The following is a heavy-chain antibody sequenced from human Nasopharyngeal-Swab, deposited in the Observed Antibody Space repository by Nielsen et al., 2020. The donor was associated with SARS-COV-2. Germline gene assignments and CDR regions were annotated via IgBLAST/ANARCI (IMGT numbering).Heavy chain of an antibody. Sequence: GGSLRLSCAASGFTVSSNYMTWVRQAPGKGLEWVSVIYSSGRTSHADSVKGRFTISRDNSKNMLYLQMNSLRAEDTAVYYCAKLAEVGTFFDYWGQGTLVTVSS. CDR1: GFTVSSNY. J-gene: IGHJ4*02. CDR2: IYSSGRT. CDR3: AKLAEVGTFFDY. D-gene: IGHD1-26*01. V-gene: IGHV3-53*01.